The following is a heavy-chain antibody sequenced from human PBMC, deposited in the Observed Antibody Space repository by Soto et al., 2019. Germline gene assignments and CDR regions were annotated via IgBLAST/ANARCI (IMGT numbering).Heavy chain of an antibody. CDR3: AIVEAAPYYYSGMDF. CDR1: GGTFSTYA. V-gene: IGHV1-69*13. Sequence: SVKVSCKASGGTFSTYAISWVRQAPGQGLEWMGGIIPIFGTANYAQKFQGRVTITADESTSTAYMELSSLRSEDTAVYYCAIVEAAPYYYSGMDFGAKGTTVTVSS. J-gene: IGHJ6*04. CDR2: IIPIFGTA. D-gene: IGHD2-15*01.